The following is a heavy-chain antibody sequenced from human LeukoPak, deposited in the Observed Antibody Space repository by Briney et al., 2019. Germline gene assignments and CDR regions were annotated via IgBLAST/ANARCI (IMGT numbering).Heavy chain of an antibody. V-gene: IGHV4-59*08. CDR3: ARHGGNSRDAFGI. J-gene: IGHJ3*02. Sequence: PSETLSLTCTVSGGSISSYYWSWIRQPPGKGLEWIGYIYYSGSTNYNPSLKSRVTISVDTSKNQFSLKLSSVTAADTAVYYCARHGGNSRDAFGIWGQGTMVTVSS. CDR2: IYYSGST. D-gene: IGHD4-23*01. CDR1: GGSISSYY.